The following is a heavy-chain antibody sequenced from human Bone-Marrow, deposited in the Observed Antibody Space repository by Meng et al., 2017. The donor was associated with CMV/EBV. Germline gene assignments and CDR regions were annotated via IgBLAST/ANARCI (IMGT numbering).Heavy chain of an antibody. CDR1: GFTVSSNY. CDR3: ARTRGERYFDWLSS. D-gene: IGHD3-9*01. Sequence: GGSLRLSCAASGFTVSSNYRSWVRQAPGKGLEWVSGINWNGGSTCYADSVKGRFTISRDNAKNSLYLQMNSLRAEDTALYYCARTRGERYFDWLSSWGQETLVTVSS. CDR2: INWNGGST. J-gene: IGHJ5*02. V-gene: IGHV3-20*04.